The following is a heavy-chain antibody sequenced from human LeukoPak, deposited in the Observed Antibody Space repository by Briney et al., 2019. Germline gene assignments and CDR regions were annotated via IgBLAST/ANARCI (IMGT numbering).Heavy chain of an antibody. CDR1: GFTFSGHE. Sequence: GGSLRLSCAASGFTFSGHEMNWVRQAPGKGLEWVSYISISGTTMFYADSVKGRFTISRDNSRTSLYLQVNSLRAEDTAAYYCARAGYGDPHFDFWGQGTLVTVSS. V-gene: IGHV3-48*03. J-gene: IGHJ4*02. D-gene: IGHD4-17*01. CDR3: ARAGYGDPHFDF. CDR2: ISISGTTM.